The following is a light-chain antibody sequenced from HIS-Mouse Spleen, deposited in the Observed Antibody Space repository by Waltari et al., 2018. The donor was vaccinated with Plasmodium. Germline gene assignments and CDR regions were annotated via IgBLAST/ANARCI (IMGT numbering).Light chain of an antibody. V-gene: IGKV1-39*01. J-gene: IGKJ1*01. CDR3: QQSYSTWT. Sequence: DIHMHQSPSSLSASVGDRVTITCRASQSISSYLNWYQQKPGKAPKLLIYAASSLQSGVPSRFSGSGSGTDFTLTISSLQPEYFATYYCQQSYSTWTFGQGTKVEIK. CDR1: QSISSY. CDR2: AAS.